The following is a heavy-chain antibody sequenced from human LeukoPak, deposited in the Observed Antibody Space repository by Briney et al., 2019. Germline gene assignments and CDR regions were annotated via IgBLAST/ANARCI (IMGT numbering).Heavy chain of an antibody. Sequence: GASVKVSCKASGGTFSSYAISWVRQAPGQGLEWMGGISAYIGNTNYAQNLQGRVTMTTDTSTSTAYMELRSLRSDDTAVYYCARGISVQFHMDVWGRGTTVTVSS. J-gene: IGHJ6*03. V-gene: IGHV1-18*01. CDR2: ISAYIGNT. CDR3: ARGISVQFHMDV. CDR1: GGTFSSYA.